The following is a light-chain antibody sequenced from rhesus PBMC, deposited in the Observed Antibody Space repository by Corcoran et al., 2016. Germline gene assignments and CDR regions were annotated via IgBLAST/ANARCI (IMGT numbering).Light chain of an antibody. CDR3: QQRNSYPLT. CDR1: QGISSY. J-gene: IGKJ4*01. Sequence: DIQLTQSPSSLSASVGDRVTIPCRASQGISSYFAWYQQKPGKAPTLLIYDACNLQSGVPSRFSGIGAWTDCNLPISSLPPEDFTIYSCQQRNSYPLTFGGGTKVEIK. V-gene: IGKV1-38*01. CDR2: DAC.